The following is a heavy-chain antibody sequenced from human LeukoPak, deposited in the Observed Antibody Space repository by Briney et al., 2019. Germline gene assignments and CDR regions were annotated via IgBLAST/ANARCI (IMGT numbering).Heavy chain of an antibody. CDR2: ISYDGSNK. J-gene: IGHJ3*02. CDR1: GFTFSSYA. CDR3: ARDVNYYDSSGYSPAFDI. D-gene: IGHD3-22*01. Sequence: PGGSLRLSCAASGFTFSSYAMSWVRQAPGKGLEWVAVISYDGSNKYYADSVKGRFTISRDNSKNTLYLQMNSLRAEDTAVYYCARDVNYYDSSGYSPAFDIWGQGTMVTVSS. V-gene: IGHV3-30*01.